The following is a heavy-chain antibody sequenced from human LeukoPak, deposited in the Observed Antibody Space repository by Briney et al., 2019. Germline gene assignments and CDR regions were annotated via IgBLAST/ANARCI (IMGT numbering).Heavy chain of an antibody. CDR1: GFTSRTYA. Sequence: GGSLRLSCAASGFTSRTYAMSWVRQAPGKGLEWVSGISDSGDGTYYAESVKGRFTISRDNSKNTVFLQMNSLGADDTAKYYCAKDKAPGSWHTPSDFWGQGTLVTVSS. CDR3: AKDKAPGSWHTPSDF. CDR2: ISDSGDGT. D-gene: IGHD6-13*01. J-gene: IGHJ4*02. V-gene: IGHV3-23*01.